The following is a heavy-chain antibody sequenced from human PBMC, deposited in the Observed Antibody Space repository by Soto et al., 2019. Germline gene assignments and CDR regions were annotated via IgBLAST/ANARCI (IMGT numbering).Heavy chain of an antibody. V-gene: IGHV3-23*01. CDR2: ISGSGGST. CDR3: ANLILLPPAMTTVTTYPGIDY. D-gene: IGHD4-17*01. J-gene: IGHJ4*02. Sequence: GGSLRLSCAASGFTFSSYAMSWVRQAPGKGLEWVSAISGSGGSTYYADSVKGRFTISRDNSKNTLYLQMNSLRAEDTAVYYCANLILLPPAMTTVTTYPGIDYWGQGTLVTVSS. CDR1: GFTFSSYA.